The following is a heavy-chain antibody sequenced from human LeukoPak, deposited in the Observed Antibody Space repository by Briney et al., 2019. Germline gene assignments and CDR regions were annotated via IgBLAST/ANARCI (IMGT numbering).Heavy chain of an antibody. J-gene: IGHJ4*02. CDR2: IYYRGST. CDR3: ARLSGYSSGHYYSDY. D-gene: IGHD3-22*01. Sequence: SETLSLTCTVSGGSISSDYWSWIRQPPGKGLEWIGYIYYRGSTNYNPSLKSRVTISVDTSKNQFSLKLSSVTAADTAVYYCARLSGYSSGHYYSDYWGQGTLVTVSS. CDR1: GGSISSDY. V-gene: IGHV4-59*01.